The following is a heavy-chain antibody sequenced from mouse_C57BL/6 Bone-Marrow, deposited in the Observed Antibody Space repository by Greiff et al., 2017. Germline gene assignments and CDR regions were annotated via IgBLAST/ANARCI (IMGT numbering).Heavy chain of an antibody. D-gene: IGHD4-1*01. J-gene: IGHJ2*01. CDR1: GYTFTSYW. V-gene: IGHV1-64*01. CDR3: VLGRYYFDY. Sequence: QVQLQQPGAELVKPGASVKLSCKASGYTFTSYWMHWVKQRPGQGLEWIGMIHPNSGSTNYNEKFKSKATLTVDKSSSTAYMQLSSLTSDVSAVYYCVLGRYYFDYWGQGTTLTVSS. CDR2: IHPNSGST.